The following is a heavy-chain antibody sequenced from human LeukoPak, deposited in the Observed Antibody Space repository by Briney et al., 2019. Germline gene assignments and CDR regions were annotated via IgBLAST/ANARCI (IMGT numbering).Heavy chain of an antibody. CDR3: ARESHETREDY. J-gene: IGHJ4*02. CDR2: ISANNGDT. Sequence: ASVKVSRKASGYTFTSYGISWVRQAPGQGLEWMGWISANNGDTDYPPKLQDGVTMTTDTYTSTAYMELRSLRSDDTAMYYCARESHETREDYWGQGTLVTVSS. V-gene: IGHV1-18*01. D-gene: IGHD1-1*01. CDR1: GYTFTSYG.